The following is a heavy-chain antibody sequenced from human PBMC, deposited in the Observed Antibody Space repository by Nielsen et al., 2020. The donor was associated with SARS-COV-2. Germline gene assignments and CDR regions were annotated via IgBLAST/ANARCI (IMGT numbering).Heavy chain of an antibody. V-gene: IGHV3-21*01. J-gene: IGHJ4*02. CDR2: ISGTPTYI. CDR1: GFTFSGYD. Sequence: GGSLTLSCAASGFTFSGYDMNWVRQAPGQGLEWVASISGTPTYIYYADSLKGRFTISRDNVNNLLFLQMNSLRAEDTALYYCARGLQYFEAYYFDYWGQGTLVTVSS. CDR3: ARGLQYFEAYYFDY. D-gene: IGHD3-9*01.